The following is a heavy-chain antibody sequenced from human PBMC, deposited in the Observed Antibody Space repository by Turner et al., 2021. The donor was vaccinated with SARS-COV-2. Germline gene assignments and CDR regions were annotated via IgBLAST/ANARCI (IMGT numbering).Heavy chain of an antibody. CDR3: ARAVGMAASTRPNSGDSNAHRWFDF. D-gene: IGHD4-4*01. Sequence: QVQLQQWGAGLLKPSETLSLTCGVYGGSFSGYLWSWVSQPPGQEQEWIGEINHGVPTNANPSLKSRVTISVDTSKNQFSLNVTTVTPADTAVYYCARAVGMAASTRPNSGDSNAHRWFDFWGQGTLVTVSS. V-gene: IGHV4-34*01. J-gene: IGHJ5*01. CDR2: INHGVPT. CDR1: GGSFSGYL.